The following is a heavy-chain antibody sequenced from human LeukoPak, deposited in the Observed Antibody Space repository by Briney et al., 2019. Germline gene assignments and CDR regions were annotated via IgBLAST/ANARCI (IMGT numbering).Heavy chain of an antibody. CDR2: IDTAGGT. J-gene: IGHJ3*02. V-gene: IGHV3-13*04. D-gene: IGHD3-10*01. CDR1: GFAFISYD. CDR3: ARRRYGLGSYSDAFDI. Sequence: GRSLRLSCAASGFAFISYDMHWVRQPTGKGLEWVSGIDTAGGTYYAGSVKGRFTISRENAKNSLSLQMNSLRAGDTAVYYCARRRYGLGSYSDAFDIWGQGTMVTVSS.